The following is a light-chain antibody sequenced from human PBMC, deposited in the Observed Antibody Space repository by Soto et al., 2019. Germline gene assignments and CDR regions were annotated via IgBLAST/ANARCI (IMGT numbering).Light chain of an antibody. J-gene: IGLJ2*01. CDR3: SSYTSTNTLV. Sequence: QSALTQPASVSGSPGQSITISCTGTRSDVGGYNFVSWYQQHPGKVPKLLIYDVTHRPSGVSNRFSASKSANTASLTMSGLQAEDEADYYCSSYTSTNTLVFGGGTKLTVL. CDR1: RSDVGGYNF. CDR2: DVT. V-gene: IGLV2-14*01.